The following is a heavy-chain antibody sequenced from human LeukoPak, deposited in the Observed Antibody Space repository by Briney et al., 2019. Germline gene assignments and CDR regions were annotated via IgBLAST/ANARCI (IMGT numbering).Heavy chain of an antibody. CDR3: ARLKSIAARLGAFDI. CDR2: IYTGDPDT. J-gene: IGHJ3*02. CDR1: GYSFTNYW. V-gene: IGHV5-51*01. D-gene: IGHD6-6*01. Sequence: GESLKISCKGSGYSFTNYWIGWLRQMPGKGLEWMGIIYTGDPDTRYSPSFQGQVTISADKSISTAYLQWNSLKASDTAMYYCARLKSIAARLGAFDIWGQGTMVTVSS.